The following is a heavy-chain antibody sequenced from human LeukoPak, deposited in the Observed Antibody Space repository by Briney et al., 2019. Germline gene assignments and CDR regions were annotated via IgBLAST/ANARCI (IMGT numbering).Heavy chain of an antibody. Sequence: PSETLSLTCTVSGYSISSGYYWGWIRQPPGKGLEWIGSIYHSGSTYYNPSLKSRVTISVDTSKNQFSLKLSSVTAADTAVYYCPRVKGDYFDYWGQGTLVTVSS. V-gene: IGHV4-38-2*02. D-gene: IGHD2-21*01. J-gene: IGHJ4*02. CDR2: IYHSGST. CDR1: GYSISSGYY. CDR3: PRVKGDYFDY.